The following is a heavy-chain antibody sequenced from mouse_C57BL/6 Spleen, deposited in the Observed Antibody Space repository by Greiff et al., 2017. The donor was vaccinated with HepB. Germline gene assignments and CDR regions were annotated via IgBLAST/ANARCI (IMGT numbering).Heavy chain of an antibody. J-gene: IGHJ2*01. D-gene: IGHD1-1*01. V-gene: IGHV5-4*01. Sequence: EVQVVESGGGLVKPGGSLKLSCAASGFTFSSYAMSWVRQTPEKRLEWVATISDGGSYTYYPDNVKGRFTISRDNAKNNLYLQMSHLKSEDTAMYYCAREGTTVVAMDFDYWGQGTTLTVSS. CDR1: GFTFSSYA. CDR3: AREGTTVVAMDFDY. CDR2: ISDGGSYT.